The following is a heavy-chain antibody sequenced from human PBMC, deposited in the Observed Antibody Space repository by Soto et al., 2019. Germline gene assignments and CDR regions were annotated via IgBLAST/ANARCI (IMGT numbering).Heavy chain of an antibody. V-gene: IGHV3-64*01. Sequence: EVQLVESGGGLVQPGGSLRLSCAASGFTFSGYSMFWVRQAPGKGLEYVSAINTNGVNTFYAKSVKGRFTISRDNSKNMMYIQMGSLRAEDMAVYYCARGRVEDSSGWATYFDYWGQGTLVTVSS. J-gene: IGHJ4*02. CDR2: INTNGVNT. CDR1: GFTFSGYS. CDR3: ARGRVEDSSGWATYFDY. D-gene: IGHD6-19*01.